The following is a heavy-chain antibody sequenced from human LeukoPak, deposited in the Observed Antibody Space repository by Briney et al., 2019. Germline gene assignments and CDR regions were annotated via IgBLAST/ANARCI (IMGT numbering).Heavy chain of an antibody. J-gene: IGHJ4*02. CDR2: IIPIFGTA. CDR1: GGTFSSYA. Sequence: GASVKVSCKASGGTFSSYAISWVRQAPGQGLEWMGGIIPIFGTANYAQKFQGRVTITADESTSTAYMEPSSLRSEDTAVYHCARGAVFGGIDYWGQGTLVTVSS. V-gene: IGHV1-69*13. D-gene: IGHD3-3*01. CDR3: ARGAVFGGIDY.